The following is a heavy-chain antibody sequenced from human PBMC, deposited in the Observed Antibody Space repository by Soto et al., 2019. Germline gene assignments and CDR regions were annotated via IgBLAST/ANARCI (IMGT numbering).Heavy chain of an antibody. CDR1: GGTISRSNW. CDR3: ARDRRSSSPFHY. D-gene: IGHD6-6*01. J-gene: IGHJ4*02. Sequence: SETLCVTWAVSGGTISRSNWWSWVRQPPGKGLEWIGEIYHSGSTNYNPSLKSRVTISVDKSKNQFSLKLSSVTAADTSVYYCARDRRSSSPFHYWGQGTPLTGS. CDR2: IYHSGST. V-gene: IGHV4-4*02.